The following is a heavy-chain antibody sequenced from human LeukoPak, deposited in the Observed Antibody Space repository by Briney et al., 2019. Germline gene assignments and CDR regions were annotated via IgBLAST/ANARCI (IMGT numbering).Heavy chain of an antibody. CDR3: ARISVAAADVPGIYFEY. CDR1: GGSISSSS. CDR2: IYYSGST. Sequence: SETLSFTCTVSGGSISSSSWSWIRQPPGKGLEWIGYIYYSGSTNYNPSLKSRVTISVDASKNQFSLKLSSVTAADTAVYYCARISVAAADVPGIYFEYWGQGTLVTVSS. J-gene: IGHJ4*02. D-gene: IGHD6-13*01. V-gene: IGHV4-59*08.